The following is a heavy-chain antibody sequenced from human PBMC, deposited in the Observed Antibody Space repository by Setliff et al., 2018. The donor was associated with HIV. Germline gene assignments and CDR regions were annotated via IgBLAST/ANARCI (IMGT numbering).Heavy chain of an antibody. V-gene: IGHV4-39*01. CDR1: GGSISSSSYY. Sequence: PSETLSLTCTVSGGSISSSSYYWDWIRQPPGKGLEWIGSIYYSGSTYYNPSLKSRVAISVDTSKNQFSLKLSSVTAADTAVYYCARAYFGSGIYYWGQGTLVTVSS. D-gene: IGHD3-10*01. J-gene: IGHJ4*02. CDR2: IYYSGST. CDR3: ARAYFGSGIYY.